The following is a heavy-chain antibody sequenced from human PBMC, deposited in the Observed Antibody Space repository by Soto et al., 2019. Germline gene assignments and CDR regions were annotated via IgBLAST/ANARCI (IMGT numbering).Heavy chain of an antibody. Sequence: SETLSLSCTVSGGSISSSSYYWGWIRQPPGKGLEWIGSIYYSGSTYYNPSLKSRVTISVDTSRNQFSLKLSSVTAADTAVYYCARPNTHDAFDIWGQGTMVTVSS. V-gene: IGHV4-39*01. CDR1: GGSISSSSYY. D-gene: IGHD7-27*01. CDR3: ARPNTHDAFDI. CDR2: IYYSGST. J-gene: IGHJ3*02.